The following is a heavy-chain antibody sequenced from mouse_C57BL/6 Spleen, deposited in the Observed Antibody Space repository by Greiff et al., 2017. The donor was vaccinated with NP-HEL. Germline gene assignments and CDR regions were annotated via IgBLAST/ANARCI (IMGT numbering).Heavy chain of an antibody. V-gene: IGHV1-22*01. CDR3: ARSGSSPFYAMDY. Sequence: EVKLQESGPELVKPGASVKMSCKASGYTFTDYNMHWVKQSHGKSLEWIGYINPNNGGTSYNQKFKGKATLTVNKSSSTAYMELRSLTSEDSAVYYCARSGSSPFYAMDYWGQGTSVTVSS. J-gene: IGHJ4*01. CDR2: INPNNGGT. CDR1: GYTFTDYN. D-gene: IGHD1-1*01.